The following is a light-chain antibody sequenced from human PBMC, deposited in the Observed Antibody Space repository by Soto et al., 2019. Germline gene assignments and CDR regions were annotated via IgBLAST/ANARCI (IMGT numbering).Light chain of an antibody. J-gene: IGKJ4*01. CDR1: QSISSY. V-gene: IGKV1-39*01. Sequence: DIQMTQSPPSLSASVGDRVTITCRASQSISSYLNWYQQKPGKAPKLLIYAASSLQSGVPSRFSGSGSGTDFTLTISSLQPEDFATYYCQQSYSTITFGGGTKVEIK. CDR3: QQSYSTIT. CDR2: AAS.